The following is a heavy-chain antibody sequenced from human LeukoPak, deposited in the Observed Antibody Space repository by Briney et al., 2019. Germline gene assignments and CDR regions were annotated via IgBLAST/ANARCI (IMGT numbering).Heavy chain of an antibody. J-gene: IGHJ6*03. CDR1: GGSISSSNW. V-gene: IGHV4-4*02. CDR3: ARSPAYSESFLKGYYYYMDV. D-gene: IGHD1-26*01. CDR2: IYHNGST. Sequence: SETLSLTCAVSGGSISSSNWWSWVRQPPGEGLEWIGEIYHNGSTHYNPSLKSRVTISVDKSKNQFSLKLNSVTAADTAVYYCARSPAYSESFLKGYYYYMDVWGKGTTVTVSS.